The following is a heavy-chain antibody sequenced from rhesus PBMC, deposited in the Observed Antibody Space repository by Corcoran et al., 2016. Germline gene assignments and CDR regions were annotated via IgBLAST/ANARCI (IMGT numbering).Heavy chain of an antibody. D-gene: IGHD4-23*01. CDR1: GGSISSNY. Sequence: QLQLQESDPGLVKPSETLSLTCAVSGGSISSNYWSWIRQPPGKGLEWIGRISGSGGSTDDNPSLKSRVTISTDTSKNQFSLKLSSVTAADTAVYYCARLNTVTTNSFDYWGQGVLVTVSS. CDR2: ISGSGGST. CDR3: ARLNTVTTNSFDY. V-gene: IGHV4-173*01. J-gene: IGHJ4*01.